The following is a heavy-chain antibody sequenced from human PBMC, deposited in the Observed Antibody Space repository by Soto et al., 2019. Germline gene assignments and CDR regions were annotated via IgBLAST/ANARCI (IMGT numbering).Heavy chain of an antibody. D-gene: IGHD3-10*01. CDR1: GFAFTTYS. Sequence: GPVKVSCKASGFAFTTYSLHCVRQAPGQRLEWMAWINGGNGNTNYAQKFQGWVTMTRDTSISTAYMELSRLRSDDTAVYYCARENGSGSYYNYNWFDPWGQGTLVTVSS. V-gene: IGHV1-2*04. CDR2: INGGNGNT. J-gene: IGHJ5*02. CDR3: ARENGSGSYYNYNWFDP.